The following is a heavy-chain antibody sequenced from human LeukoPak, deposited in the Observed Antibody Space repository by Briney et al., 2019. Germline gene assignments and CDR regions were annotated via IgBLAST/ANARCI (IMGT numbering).Heavy chain of an antibody. CDR2: IIPIFGIA. Sequence: SVKVSCKASGGTFSSYAISWVRQAPGQGPEWMGRIIPIFGIANYAQKFQGRVTITADKSTSTAYMELSSLRSEDTAVYYCARPTWSGYDYYYYGMDVWGQGTTVTVSS. D-gene: IGHD3-3*01. J-gene: IGHJ6*02. CDR1: GGTFSSYA. V-gene: IGHV1-69*04. CDR3: ARPTWSGYDYYYYGMDV.